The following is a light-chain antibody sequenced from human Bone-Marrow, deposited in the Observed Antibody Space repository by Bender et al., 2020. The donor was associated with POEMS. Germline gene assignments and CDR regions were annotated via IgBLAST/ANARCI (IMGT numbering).Light chain of an antibody. Sequence: QSALTQPASVSGSPGQSITISCTGSSSNIGKYNLVSWYQQDPGKAPKLILYDVSKRPSGVSSRLSGSKSGGTASLTISGLQTEDEADYYCCSYAGSNTFVFGIGTKVTVL. CDR1: SSNIGKYNL. CDR3: CSYAGSNTFV. CDR2: DVS. V-gene: IGLV2-23*02. J-gene: IGLJ1*01.